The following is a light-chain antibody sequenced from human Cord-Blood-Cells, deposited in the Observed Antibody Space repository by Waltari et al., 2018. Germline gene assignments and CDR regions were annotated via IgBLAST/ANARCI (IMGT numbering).Light chain of an antibody. CDR3: CSYAGSSTWV. V-gene: IGLV2-23*01. J-gene: IGLJ3*02. CDR1: STSVRSYNL. Sequence: QSALTPPASVSGSPGQSITISRPGPSTSVRSYNLFPWYPTHPGKAPKLMIYEGSKRPSGVSNRFSGSKSGNTASLTISGLQAEDEADYYCCSYAGSSTWVFGGGTKLTVL. CDR2: EGS.